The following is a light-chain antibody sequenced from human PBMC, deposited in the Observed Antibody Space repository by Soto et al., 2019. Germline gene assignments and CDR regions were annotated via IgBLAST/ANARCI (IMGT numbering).Light chain of an antibody. CDR2: EVS. CDR1: SSDVGGYNY. Sequence: QSVLTQPASVSGSPGQSITISCTGTSSDVGGYNYVSWYQQHPGKAPKLMIYEVSNRPSGVSNRFSGSKSGNTASLNISGLQAEDEADYYCSSYTSSSTLRVFGTGTKLTVL. CDR3: SSYTSSSTLRV. J-gene: IGLJ1*01. V-gene: IGLV2-14*01.